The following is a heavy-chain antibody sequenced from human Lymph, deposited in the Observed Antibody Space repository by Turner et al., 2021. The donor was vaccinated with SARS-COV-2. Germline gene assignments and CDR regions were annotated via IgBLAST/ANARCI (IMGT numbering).Heavy chain of an antibody. CDR3: ARVWVRWWYFDL. CDR1: GGSFSGYY. V-gene: IGHV4-34*01. J-gene: IGHJ2*01. CDR2: INHTGST. D-gene: IGHD7-27*01. Sequence: QVQLQQWGAGLLKPSETLSLTCAVHGGSFSGYYWSWIRQPPGKGLEWIGEINHTGSTNYNPSLKSRVTISVDTSKNQFSLKLSSVTAADTAVYYCARVWVRWWYFDLWGRGTLVTVSS.